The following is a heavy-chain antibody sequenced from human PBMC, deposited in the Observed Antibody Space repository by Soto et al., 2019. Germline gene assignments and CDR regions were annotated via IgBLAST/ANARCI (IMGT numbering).Heavy chain of an antibody. D-gene: IGHD3-16*01. J-gene: IGHJ5*02. V-gene: IGHV2-5*02. CDR1: GFSLSTSGVG. CDR2: IYWDDDK. Sequence: QITLKESGPTLVKPTQTLTLTCTFSGFSLSTSGVGVGWIRQPPGKALEWLALIYWDDDKRYSPSLKSRLTIXKXTXXNQVVLTMANMDPVDTATYYCVHRHAYTSNSPFDPWGQGILVTVSS. CDR3: VHRHAYTSNSPFDP.